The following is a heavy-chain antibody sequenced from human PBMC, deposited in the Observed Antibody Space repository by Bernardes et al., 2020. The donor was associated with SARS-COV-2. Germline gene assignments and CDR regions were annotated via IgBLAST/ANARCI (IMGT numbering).Heavy chain of an antibody. V-gene: IGHV4-4*02. CDR1: GGSLSTVGW. J-gene: IGHJ6*02. D-gene: IGHD3-10*01. CDR3: AVNFGYSMGV. CDR2: IFPGGNT. Sequence: SETLSLTCDVSGGSLSTVGWWSWVRQSPGKGLEWIGEIFPGGNTNYNPSLKSRVTILADRSKSQFSLTLNSVTAADTAVYYCAVNFGYSMGVWGQGTTVTVSS.